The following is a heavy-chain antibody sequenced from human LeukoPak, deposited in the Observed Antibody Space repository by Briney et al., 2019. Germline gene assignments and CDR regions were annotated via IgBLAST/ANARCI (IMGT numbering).Heavy chain of an antibody. Sequence: GASVKVSCKASGYTFTSYDINWVRQATGQGLEWMGWMNPNSGNTGYAQKFQGRVTMTRNTSISTAYMELSSLRSEDTAVYYCVAFSMVRGVISTDGMDVWGQGTTVTVSS. CDR3: VAFSMVRGVISTDGMDV. CDR2: MNPNSGNT. V-gene: IGHV1-8*01. J-gene: IGHJ6*02. CDR1: GYTFTSYD. D-gene: IGHD3-10*01.